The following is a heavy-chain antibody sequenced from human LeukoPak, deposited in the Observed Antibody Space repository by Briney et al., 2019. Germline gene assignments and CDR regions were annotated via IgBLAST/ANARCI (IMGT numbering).Heavy chain of an antibody. Sequence: GASVKVSCKASGYTFTGYYMHWVRQAPGRGLEWMGWINPNSGGTNYAQKFQGRVTMTRDTSISTAYMELSRLRSDDTAVYYCARDSGYDSSGYYYYYWGQGTLVTVSS. CDR3: ARDSGYDSSGYYYYY. J-gene: IGHJ4*02. V-gene: IGHV1-2*02. CDR1: GYTFTGYY. D-gene: IGHD3-22*01. CDR2: INPNSGGT.